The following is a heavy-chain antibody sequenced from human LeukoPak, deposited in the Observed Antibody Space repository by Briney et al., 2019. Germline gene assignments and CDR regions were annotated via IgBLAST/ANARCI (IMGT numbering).Heavy chain of an antibody. J-gene: IGHJ6*03. CDR3: ARVGDGYNRYYYYYYMDV. D-gene: IGHD5-24*01. Sequence: GASVKVSCKASGYTFTSYDINWVRQATGQGLEWMGWMNPNSGNTGYAQKFQGRVTITRNTSISTAYMELSSLRSEDTAVYYCARVGDGYNRYYYYYYMDVWGKGTTVTVSS. V-gene: IGHV1-8*03. CDR2: MNPNSGNT. CDR1: GYTFTSYD.